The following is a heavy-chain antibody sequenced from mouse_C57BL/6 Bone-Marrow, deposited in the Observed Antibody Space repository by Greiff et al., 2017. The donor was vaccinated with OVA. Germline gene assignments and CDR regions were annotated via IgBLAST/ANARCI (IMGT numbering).Heavy chain of an antibody. Sequence: EVQLQQSGPGMVKPSQSLSLTCTVTGYSITSGYDWHWIRHFPGNKLEWMGYISYSGSTNYNPSLKSRISITHDTSKNHFFLKLNSVTTEDTATYYCARGGGSSPFDYWGQGTTLTVSS. D-gene: IGHD1-1*01. CDR2: ISYSGST. CDR1: GYSITSGYD. J-gene: IGHJ2*01. CDR3: ARGGGSSPFDY. V-gene: IGHV3-1*01.